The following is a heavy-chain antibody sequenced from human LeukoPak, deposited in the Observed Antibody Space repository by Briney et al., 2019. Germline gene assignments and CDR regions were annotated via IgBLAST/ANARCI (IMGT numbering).Heavy chain of an antibody. V-gene: IGHV4-59*01. D-gene: IGHD3-10*01. CDR3: ARECYYYGSGNWFDP. CDR1: GGSISSYY. CDR2: IYYSGST. J-gene: IGHJ5*02. Sequence: PSETLSLTCTLSGGSISSYYWSWIRQPPGKGLEWIGYIYYSGSTNYNPSLKSRVTISVDTSKNQFSLKLSSVTAADTAVYYCARECYYYGSGNWFDPWGQGTLVTVSS.